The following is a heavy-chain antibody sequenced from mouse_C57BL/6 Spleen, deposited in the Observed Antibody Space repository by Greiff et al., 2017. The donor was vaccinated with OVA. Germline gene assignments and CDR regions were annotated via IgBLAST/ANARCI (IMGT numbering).Heavy chain of an antibody. CDR3: ARSYSNHWYFDV. J-gene: IGHJ1*03. CDR2: IYPGDGDT. Sequence: VQLQQSGPELVKPGASVKISCKASGYAFSSSWMNWVKQRPGKGLEWIGRIYPGDGDTNYNGKFKGKATLTADKSSSTAYMQLSSLTSEDSAVDFCARSYSNHWYFDVWGTGTTVTVSS. CDR1: GYAFSSSW. V-gene: IGHV1-82*01. D-gene: IGHD2-5*01.